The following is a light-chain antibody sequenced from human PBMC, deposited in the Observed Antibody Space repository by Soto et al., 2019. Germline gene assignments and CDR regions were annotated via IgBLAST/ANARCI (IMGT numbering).Light chain of an antibody. J-gene: IGKJ1*01. CDR2: DAS. CDR1: QSISSW. Sequence: DIQXTQSPATLSASVGDRVTITCRASQSISSWVAWYQQKPGKVPKLLIDDASSLESGVPSRFSGSGSGTEFTLTISSLQPDDFATYYCQQYNTSPWTFGQGTKV. CDR3: QQYNTSPWT. V-gene: IGKV1-5*01.